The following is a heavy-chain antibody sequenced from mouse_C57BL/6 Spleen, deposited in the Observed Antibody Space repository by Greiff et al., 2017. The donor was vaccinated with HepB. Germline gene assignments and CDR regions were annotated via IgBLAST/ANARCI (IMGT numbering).Heavy chain of an antibody. D-gene: IGHD2-3*01. Sequence: EVKLMDSGGGLVQPKGSLKLSCAASGFSFNTYAMNWVRQAPGKGLEWVARIRSKSNNYATYYADSVKDRFTISRDDSESMLYLQMNNLKTEDTAMYYCVRLEMVTAYWGQGTLVTVSA. CDR2: IRSKSNNYAT. J-gene: IGHJ3*01. CDR1: GFSFNTYA. V-gene: IGHV10-1*01. CDR3: VRLEMVTAY.